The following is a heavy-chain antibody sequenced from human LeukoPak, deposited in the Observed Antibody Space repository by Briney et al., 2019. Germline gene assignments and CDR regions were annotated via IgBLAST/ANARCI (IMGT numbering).Heavy chain of an antibody. CDR1: GSSFGSYS. V-gene: IGHV3-21*01. CDR3: ARDSSGWL. CDR2: ISSSSSYI. J-gene: IGHJ4*02. D-gene: IGHD6-19*01. Sequence: GGSLTLSCLPSGSSFGSYSMNWVSPAAGKGLEWVSSISSSSSYIYYADSVKGRFTISRDNAKNSLYLQMNSLRAEDTAVYYCARDSSGWLWGQGTLVTVSS.